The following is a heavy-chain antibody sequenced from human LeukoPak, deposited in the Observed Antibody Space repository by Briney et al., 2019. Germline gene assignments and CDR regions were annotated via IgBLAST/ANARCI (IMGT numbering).Heavy chain of an antibody. J-gene: IGHJ4*02. CDR1: GYTFTSYG. CDR3: ARGYYYDSSGYSYYFDY. CDR2: ISAYNGNT. Sequence: ASVKVSCKASGYTFTSYGISWVRQAPGQGLEWMGWISAYNGNTNYAQKLQGRVTMTTDTSTSTAYMELRSLRSEDTAVYYCARGYYYDSSGYSYYFDYWGQGTLVTVSS. D-gene: IGHD3-22*01. V-gene: IGHV1-18*01.